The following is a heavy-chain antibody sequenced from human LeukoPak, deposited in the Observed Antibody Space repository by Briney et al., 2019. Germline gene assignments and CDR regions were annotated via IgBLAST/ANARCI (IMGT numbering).Heavy chain of an antibody. CDR2: IKQDGSEK. V-gene: IGHV3-7*01. Sequence: PGGSLRLSCITSTFTFSDYYMTWIRQAPGKGLEWVANIKQDGSEKYYVDSVKGRFTISRDNAKNSLYLQMNSLRAEDTAVYYCARVQGADSNSWYYFDYWGQGTLVTVSS. CDR3: ARVQGADSNSWYYFDY. J-gene: IGHJ4*02. D-gene: IGHD6-13*01. CDR1: TFTFSDYY.